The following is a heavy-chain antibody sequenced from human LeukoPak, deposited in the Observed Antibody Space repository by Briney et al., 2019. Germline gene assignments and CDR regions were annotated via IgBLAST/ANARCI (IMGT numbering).Heavy chain of an antibody. Sequence: GASVKVSCKAFGYTFTSYYMNWVRQAPGQGLEWMGIINPTGGSTSYAQKFQGRVTMTRDTSTSTVYMELTSLRSDDTAVYYCARELPADDYYDSSGYYYDAFDIWGQGTMVTVSS. J-gene: IGHJ3*02. V-gene: IGHV1-46*01. CDR3: ARELPADDYYDSSGYYYDAFDI. D-gene: IGHD3-22*01. CDR1: GYTFTSYY. CDR2: INPTGGST.